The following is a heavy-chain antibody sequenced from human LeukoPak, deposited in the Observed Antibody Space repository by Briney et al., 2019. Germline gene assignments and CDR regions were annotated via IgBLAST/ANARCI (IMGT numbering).Heavy chain of an antibody. CDR2: IYPGDLRV. V-gene: IGHV5-51*01. D-gene: IGHD6-13*01. Sequence: GESLKISCQGFGYSFTSYWIGWVRQMPGKGMEWMGVIYPGDLRVRYTPSFHGQITISVDKSINTAYLQWVSLRASDSAMYYCACRDLTSTCSFHWGQGTLVTVSS. J-gene: IGHJ4*02. CDR1: GYSFTSYW. CDR3: ACRDLTSTCSFH.